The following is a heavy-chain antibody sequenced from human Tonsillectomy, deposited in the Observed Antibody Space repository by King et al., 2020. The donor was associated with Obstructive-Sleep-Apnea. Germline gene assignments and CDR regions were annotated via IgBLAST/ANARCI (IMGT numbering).Heavy chain of an antibody. CDR3: ARGGHTAMDY. CDR1: GFTFSSYS. CDR2: ISSSSSYI. V-gene: IGHV3-21*01. D-gene: IGHD5-18*01. Sequence: VQLVESGGGLVKPGGSLRLSCAASGFTFSSYSMNWVRQAPGKGLEWVSSISSSSSYIYYADSVKGRFTISRDNAKNSQYLQMNSLRAEDTAVYYCARGGHTAMDYWGQGTLVTVSS. J-gene: IGHJ4*02.